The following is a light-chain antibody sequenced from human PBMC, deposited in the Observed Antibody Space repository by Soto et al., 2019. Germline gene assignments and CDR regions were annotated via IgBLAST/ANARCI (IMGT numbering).Light chain of an antibody. CDR1: QSISGW. J-gene: IGKJ2*01. CDR2: DAF. CDR3: QRYDSSSLYT. Sequence: DIQMTQSPSTLSASVGDTVTITCRASQSISGWLAWYQQRPGTAPKVLIYDAFYLESGVPSRFSDSGSETEFTLTINRLQPDDFAPYYCQRYDSSSLYTFGQGTKLEIK. V-gene: IGKV1-5*01.